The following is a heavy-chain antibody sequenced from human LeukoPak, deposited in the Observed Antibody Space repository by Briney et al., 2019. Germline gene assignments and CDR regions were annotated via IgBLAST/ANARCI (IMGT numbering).Heavy chain of an antibody. Sequence: SETLSLTCTVSGGSISSYYWSWIRQPPGKGLEWIGYIYYSGSTNYNPSLKSRVTISVDTSKNQFSLKLSSVTAAGTAVYYCARDHAAAAGSYYYYYGMDVWGQGTTVTVSS. CDR1: GGSISSYY. CDR2: IYYSGST. CDR3: ARDHAAAAGSYYYYYGMDV. D-gene: IGHD6-13*01. V-gene: IGHV4-59*01. J-gene: IGHJ6*02.